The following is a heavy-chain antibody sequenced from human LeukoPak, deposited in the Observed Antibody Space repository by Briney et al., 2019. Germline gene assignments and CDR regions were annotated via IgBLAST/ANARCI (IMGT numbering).Heavy chain of an antibody. J-gene: IGHJ2*01. V-gene: IGHV5-51*01. Sequence: GESLKISCKGSGYSFTSYWIGWVRQMPGKGLEWMGIIYPGDSDTRCSPSFQGQVTISADKSISTAYLQWSSLKASDTAMYYCARPRAAAEIFFDLWGRGTLVTVSS. CDR2: IYPGDSDT. D-gene: IGHD6-13*01. CDR1: GYSFTSYW. CDR3: ARPRAAAEIFFDL.